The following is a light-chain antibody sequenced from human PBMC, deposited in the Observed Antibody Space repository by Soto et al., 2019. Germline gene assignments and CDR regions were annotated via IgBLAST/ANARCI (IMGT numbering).Light chain of an antibody. V-gene: IGKV3-15*01. CDR3: HEYNTWPWT. Sequence: ETVLTQSPATLSVSPGETATLSCTTSQGLNRNLAWYQQKLGQAPRVLIYGASTRAAGIPARFSGSGSGTEFILTSSSLQSEDFAVYYCHEYNTWPWTFGQGTKVEIK. CDR1: QGLNRN. CDR2: GAS. J-gene: IGKJ1*01.